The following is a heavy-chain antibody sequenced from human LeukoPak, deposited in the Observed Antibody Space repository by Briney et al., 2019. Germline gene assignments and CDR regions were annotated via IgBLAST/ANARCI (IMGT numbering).Heavy chain of an antibody. CDR1: GFTFSRYS. D-gene: IGHD3-10*02. CDR3: AELGITMIGGV. V-gene: IGHV3-48*04. Sequence: GGSLRLSCAASGFTFSRYSMNWVSQAPGKRLEWVSYISSSGSTIYYADSVKGRFTISRDNAKNSLYLQMNSLRAEDTAVYYCAELGITMIGGVWGKGTTVTISS. J-gene: IGHJ6*04. CDR2: ISSSGSTI.